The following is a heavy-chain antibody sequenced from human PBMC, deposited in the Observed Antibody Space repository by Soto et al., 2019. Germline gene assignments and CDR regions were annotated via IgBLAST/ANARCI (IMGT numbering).Heavy chain of an antibody. V-gene: IGHV5-51*01. Sequence: GESLKISCKGSGYSFTSYWIGWVRQMPGKGLEWMGIIYPGDSDTRYSPSFQGQVTISADKSISTAYLQWSSLKASDTAMYYCERQGYQTYYGMDVWGQGTTVTVSS. D-gene: IGHD2-15*01. CDR1: GYSFTSYW. CDR2: IYPGDSDT. CDR3: ERQGYQTYYGMDV. J-gene: IGHJ6*02.